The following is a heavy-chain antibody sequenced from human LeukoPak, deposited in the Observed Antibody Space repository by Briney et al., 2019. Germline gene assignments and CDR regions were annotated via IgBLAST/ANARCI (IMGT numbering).Heavy chain of an antibody. CDR1: GFTFSSYA. CDR3: AKDGTNYGLGTSFDN. V-gene: IGHV3-23*01. Sequence: SGGSLRLSCAASGFTFSSYAMSWVRQAPGKGLEWVSAISGSGGSTYYADSVKGRFIISRDNSKTTLFLQLNSLGAGDSAVFYCAKDGTNYGLGTSFDNWGQGTLVTVSS. J-gene: IGHJ4*02. CDR2: ISGSGGST. D-gene: IGHD3-10*01.